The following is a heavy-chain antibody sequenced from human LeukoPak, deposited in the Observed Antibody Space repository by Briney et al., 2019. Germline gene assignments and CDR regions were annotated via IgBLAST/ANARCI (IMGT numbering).Heavy chain of an antibody. Sequence: GGSLRLSCAASGFTFTTYWMHWVRQAPGKGLVWVSHINSDGSITSYADSVKGRFTISRDSAKNTLYLQMNSLRAEDTAVYYCARDAVDTANAVWGQGTTVTVSS. CDR1: GFTFTTYW. D-gene: IGHD5-18*01. CDR3: ARDAVDTANAV. J-gene: IGHJ6*02. V-gene: IGHV3-74*01. CDR2: INSDGSIT.